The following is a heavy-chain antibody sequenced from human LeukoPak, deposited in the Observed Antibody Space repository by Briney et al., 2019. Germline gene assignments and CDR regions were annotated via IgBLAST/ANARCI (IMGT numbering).Heavy chain of an antibody. D-gene: IGHD5-18*01. Sequence: GGSLRLSCAASGFTFSSYGMSWVRQAPEKGLQWVSAISGGGVSTYYADSVRGRFIISRDNSKNTLYLQMNSLRAEDTAVYYCAKDPIQLWSQDAFDIWGQGTMVTVSS. J-gene: IGHJ3*02. V-gene: IGHV3-23*01. CDR3: AKDPIQLWSQDAFDI. CDR1: GFTFSSYG. CDR2: ISGGGVST.